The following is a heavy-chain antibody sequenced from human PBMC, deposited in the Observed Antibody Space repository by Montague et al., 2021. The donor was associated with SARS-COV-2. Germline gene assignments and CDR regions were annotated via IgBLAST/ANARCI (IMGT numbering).Heavy chain of an antibody. V-gene: IGHV2-70*01. CDR3: ARIPNDSWYVSYFDY. J-gene: IGHJ4*02. CDR1: GLPLSTSGLC. Sequence: PALVKPTQTLTLTCTLSGLPLSTSGLCVGWIRQPPGTALEWLALTDWDDDKYYSPSLKTRLSISKDTSKNQVVLTMANMEPVDTATYYCARIPNDSWYVSYFDYWGQGILVTVSS. CDR2: TDWDDDK. D-gene: IGHD6-13*01.